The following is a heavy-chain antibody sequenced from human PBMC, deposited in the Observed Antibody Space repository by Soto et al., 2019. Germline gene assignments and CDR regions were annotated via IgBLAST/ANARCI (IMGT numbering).Heavy chain of an antibody. CDR2: IYSGGST. CDR1: GFTVSSNY. D-gene: IGHD6-19*01. J-gene: IGHJ4*02. V-gene: IGHV3-66*01. Sequence: EVQLVESGGGLVQPGGSLRLSCAASGFTVSSNYMSWVRQAPGKGLEWVSVIYSGGSTYYADSVKGRFTISRDNSKNTLYLQMNSLRAEDTAVYYCARETFSYSSGGYYFDYWGQGTQVTVSS. CDR3: ARETFSYSSGGYYFDY.